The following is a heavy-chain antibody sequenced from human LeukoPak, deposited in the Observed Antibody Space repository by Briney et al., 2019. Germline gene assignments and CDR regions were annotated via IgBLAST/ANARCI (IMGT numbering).Heavy chain of an antibody. CDR1: GFTFSSEW. CDR3: AISSYYAFDY. Sequence: GVSLRLSCAGSGFTFSSEWMTWVRQAPGKGLEWVANISPDGSNKHYLDSVKGRFTISRDNTKNSLFLQMNSLRAEDTALYYCAISSYYAFDYWGQGSLVTVSS. J-gene: IGHJ4*02. CDR2: ISPDGSNK. V-gene: IGHV3-7*02. D-gene: IGHD3-22*01.